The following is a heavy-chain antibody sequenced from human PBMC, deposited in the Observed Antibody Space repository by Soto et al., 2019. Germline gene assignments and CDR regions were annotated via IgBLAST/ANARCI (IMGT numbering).Heavy chain of an antibody. CDR1: GGSFSGYY. J-gene: IGHJ4*02. CDR2: INHRGST. Sequence: WETLSLTCAVYGGSFSGYYLTWIRHPPGTGREWMGEINHRGSTNYNPSLKSRVTISVDTSKNQFSLKLTSVTAADTAVYYCARDKITGLFDYWGQGTLVTVSS. CDR3: ARDKITGLFDY. V-gene: IGHV4-34*01. D-gene: IGHD2-8*02.